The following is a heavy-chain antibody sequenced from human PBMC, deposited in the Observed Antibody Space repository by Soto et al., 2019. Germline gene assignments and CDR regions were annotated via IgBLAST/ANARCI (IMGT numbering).Heavy chain of an antibody. CDR1: GDSISSYY. CDR3: ARLKRRFDL. V-gene: IGHV4-59*08. Sequence: QVQLQESGPGLVKPSETLSLTCTVSGDSISSYYWSWIRQPPGKGLEWIGYIYYSGSTNYNPSLKSRVTISVDTSKNQFSLKLSSVTAADTAVYNCARLKRRFDLWGQGTLVTVSS. J-gene: IGHJ5*02. CDR2: IYYSGST.